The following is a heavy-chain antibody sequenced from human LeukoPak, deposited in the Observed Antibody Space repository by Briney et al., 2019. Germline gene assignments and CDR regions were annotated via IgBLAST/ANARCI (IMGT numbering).Heavy chain of an antibody. D-gene: IGHD3-10*01. J-gene: IGHJ6*02. CDR2: INSDGSST. CDR1: GFTFSSYA. CDR3: ARDKESRYYYGSGSYYNLAANYYGMDV. Sequence: GGSLRLSCAASGFTFSSYAMHWVRQAPGKGLVWVSRINSDGSSTSYADSVKGRFTISRDNAKNTLYLQMNSLRAEDTAVYYCARDKESRYYYGSGSYYNLAANYYGMDVWGLGTTVTVSS. V-gene: IGHV3-74*01.